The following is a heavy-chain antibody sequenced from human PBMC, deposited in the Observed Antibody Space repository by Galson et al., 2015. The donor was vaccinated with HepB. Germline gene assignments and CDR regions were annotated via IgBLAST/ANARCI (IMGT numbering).Heavy chain of an antibody. J-gene: IGHJ2*01. D-gene: IGHD1-26*01. CDR3: VRLRRMGAKDWYFDL. CDR1: GGSISSSNW. V-gene: IGHV4-4*02. Sequence: ETLSLTCAVSGGSISSSNWWSWVRQPPGKGLEWIGKVYHSGSTDYNRPLKSRVTISEEPSRNQFSLKLTSVTAADTAVYYCVRLRRMGAKDWYFDLWGRGTLVTVSS. CDR2: VYHSGST.